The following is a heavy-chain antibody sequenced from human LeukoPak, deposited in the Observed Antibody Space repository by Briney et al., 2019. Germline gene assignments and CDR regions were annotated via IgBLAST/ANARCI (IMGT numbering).Heavy chain of an antibody. D-gene: IGHD3-10*01. V-gene: IGHV4-38-2*01. CDR2: IYHSGST. CDR3: ARGENYSGSGIFDL. CDR1: GYSISSAYF. J-gene: IGHJ4*02. Sequence: SETLSLTCAVSGYSISSAYFWGWVRQPPGQGLEWLATIYHSGSTSYNPALRGRVSVSIDTSGNQFSLKLTSVTAADTAMYFCARGENYSGSGIFDLWGQGTLVTVSS.